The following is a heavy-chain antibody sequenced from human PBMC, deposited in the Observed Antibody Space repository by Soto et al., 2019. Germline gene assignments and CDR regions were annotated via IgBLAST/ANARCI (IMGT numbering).Heavy chain of an antibody. CDR3: ERDRIAGSGSCDN. J-gene: IGHJ4*02. CDR2: QSNDGISK. V-gene: IGHV3-30*03. CDR1: GSTFSSSG. D-gene: IGHD3-10*01. Sequence: PWGSLRLSWAASGSTFSSSGWQWVRQAPGKGLGWVAFQSNDGISKNYADSVEGRFTISSDNAKNTLYLQMNSLRVEDTAVYYCERDRIAGSGSCDNWGQGTLVTVSS.